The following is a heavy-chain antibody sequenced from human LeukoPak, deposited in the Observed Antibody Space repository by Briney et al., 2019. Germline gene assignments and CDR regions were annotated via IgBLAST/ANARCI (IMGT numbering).Heavy chain of an antibody. Sequence: PSETLSLTCTVSGGSISSGDYYWSWIRQPPGKGLGWIGYIYYSGSAYYNPSLKSRISISVDTSKNQFSLNLSSVTAADTAVYYCARDGCWGQGTLVTVSS. CDR3: ARDGC. J-gene: IGHJ4*02. D-gene: IGHD2-8*01. CDR2: IYYSGSA. V-gene: IGHV4-30-4*01. CDR1: GGSISSGDYY.